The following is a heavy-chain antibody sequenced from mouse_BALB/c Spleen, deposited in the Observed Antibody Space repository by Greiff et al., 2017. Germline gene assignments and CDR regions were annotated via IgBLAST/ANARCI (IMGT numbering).Heavy chain of an antibody. J-gene: IGHJ1*01. D-gene: IGHD1-1*01. Sequence: EVKLMESGGDLVKPGGSLKLSCAASGFTFSSYGMSWVRQTPDKRLEWVATISSGGSYTYYPDSVKGRFTISRDNAKNTLYLQMSSLKSEDTAMYYCARVGGDGRRYFDVWGAGTTVTVSS. CDR1: GFTFSSYG. CDR3: ARVGGDGRRYFDV. V-gene: IGHV5-6*01. CDR2: ISSGGSYT.